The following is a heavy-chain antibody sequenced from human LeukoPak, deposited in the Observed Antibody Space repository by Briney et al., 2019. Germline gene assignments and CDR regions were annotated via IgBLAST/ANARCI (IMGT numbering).Heavy chain of an antibody. Sequence: ASVKVSCKASGGTFSSYATSWVRQAPGQGLEWMGWINPNSGGTNYAQKFQGRVTMTRDTSISTAYMELSRLRSDDTAVYYCARMLQPHDYWGQGTLVTVSS. CDR3: ARMLQPHDY. D-gene: IGHD2-15*01. CDR2: INPNSGGT. J-gene: IGHJ4*02. CDR1: GGTFSSYA. V-gene: IGHV1-2*02.